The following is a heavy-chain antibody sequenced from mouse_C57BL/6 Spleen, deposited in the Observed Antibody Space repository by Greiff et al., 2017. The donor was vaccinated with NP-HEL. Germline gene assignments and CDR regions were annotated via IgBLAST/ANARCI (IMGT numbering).Heavy chain of an antibody. CDR3: ARQAYGSSYNAMDY. J-gene: IGHJ4*01. CDR1: GFTFSSYT. Sequence: EVKLMESGGGLVKPGGSLKLSCAASGFTFSSYTMSWVRQTPEKRLEWVATISGGGGNTYYPDSVKGRFTISRDNAKNTLYLQMSSLRSEDTALYYCARQAYGSSYNAMDYWGQGTSVTVSS. D-gene: IGHD1-1*01. V-gene: IGHV5-9*01. CDR2: ISGGGGNT.